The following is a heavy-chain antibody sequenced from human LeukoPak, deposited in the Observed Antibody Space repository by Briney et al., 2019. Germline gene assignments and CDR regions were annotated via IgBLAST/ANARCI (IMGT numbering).Heavy chain of an antibody. V-gene: IGHV1-18*01. CDR1: GGTFSSYA. Sequence: ASVKVSCKASGGTFSSYAISWVRQAPGQGLERMGWISAYNGNTNYAQKLQGRVTMTTDTSTSTAYMELRSLRSDDTAVYYCARGVMVRGVIPVPFDYWGQGTLVTVSS. D-gene: IGHD3-10*01. CDR2: ISAYNGNT. CDR3: ARGVMVRGVIPVPFDY. J-gene: IGHJ4*02.